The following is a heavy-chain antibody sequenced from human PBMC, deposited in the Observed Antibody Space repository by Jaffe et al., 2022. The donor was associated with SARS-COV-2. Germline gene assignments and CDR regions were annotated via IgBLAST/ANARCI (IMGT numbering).Heavy chain of an antibody. V-gene: IGHV1-24*01. D-gene: IGHD6-13*01. CDR1: GYTLTELS. CDR2: FDPEDGET. J-gene: IGHJ6*02. Sequence: QVQLVQSGAEVKKPGASVKVSCKVSGYTLTELSMHWVRQAPGKGLEWMGGFDPEDGETIYAQKFQGRVTMTEDTSTDTAYMELSSLRSEDTAVYYCATGPVSPPGYSSSWYFYGMDVWGQGTTVTVSS. CDR3: ATGPVSPPGYSSSWYFYGMDV.